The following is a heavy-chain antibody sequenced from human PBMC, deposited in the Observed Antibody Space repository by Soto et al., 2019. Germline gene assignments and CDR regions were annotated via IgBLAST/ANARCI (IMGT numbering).Heavy chain of an antibody. V-gene: IGHV1-46*01. J-gene: IGHJ4*02. D-gene: IGHD6-19*01. CDR3: VLMGYISVAGAVY. CDR2: INPSGDST. Sequence: QVQLVQSGAEVKEPGASVKVSCKASGYTFTSRYMHWVRQAPGQGLEWMAVINPSGDSTNYAQMFQGRLTVTRDTSTSTVYIELSSLRPEDTALYYCVLMGYISVAGAVYWGQGTLVTVSS. CDR1: GYTFTSRY.